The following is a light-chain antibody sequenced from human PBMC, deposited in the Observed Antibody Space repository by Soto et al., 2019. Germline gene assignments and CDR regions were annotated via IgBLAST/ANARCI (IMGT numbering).Light chain of an antibody. Sequence: EIVMTQSPGTLSVSPGERATLSCRASQSVSSNLAWYQQKPGQAPRLLIYGASTRATGIPARFSGSGSGTEFTLTTSSLQSEDFALYYCQQYNNWPPWTFGQGTKVDIK. V-gene: IGKV3-15*01. CDR2: GAS. CDR1: QSVSSN. CDR3: QQYNNWPPWT. J-gene: IGKJ1*01.